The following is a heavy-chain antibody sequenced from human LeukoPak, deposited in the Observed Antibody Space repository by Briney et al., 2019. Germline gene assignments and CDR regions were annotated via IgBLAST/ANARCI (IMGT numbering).Heavy chain of an antibody. D-gene: IGHD1-26*01. Sequence: AGGSLRLSCAASGFTFSSYSMNWVRQAPGKGLEWVSSISSSSSYIYYADSVKGRFTISRDNAKNSLYLQMNSLRGEDTAVYYCARDPRIVGATSPGWFDPWGQGTLVTVSS. CDR1: GFTFSSYS. V-gene: IGHV3-21*01. CDR3: ARDPRIVGATSPGWFDP. J-gene: IGHJ5*02. CDR2: ISSSSSYI.